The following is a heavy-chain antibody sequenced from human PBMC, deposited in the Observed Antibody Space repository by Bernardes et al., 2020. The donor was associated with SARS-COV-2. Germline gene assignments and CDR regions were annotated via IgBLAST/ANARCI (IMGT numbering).Heavy chain of an antibody. CDR1: GFTFTSSA. CDR3: AAPLPDSSGYYYAFDI. CDR2: IVVGSGNT. D-gene: IGHD3-22*01. V-gene: IGHV1-58*02. J-gene: IGHJ3*02. Sequence: SVKVSCKASGFTFTSSAMQWVRQARGQRLEWIGWIVVGSGNTNYAQKFQERVTITRDMSTSTAYMELSSLRSEDTAVYYCAAPLPDSSGYYYAFDIWGQGTMVTVSS.